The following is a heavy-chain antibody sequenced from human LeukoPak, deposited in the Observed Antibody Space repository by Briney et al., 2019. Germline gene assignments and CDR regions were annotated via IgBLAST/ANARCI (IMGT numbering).Heavy chain of an antibody. J-gene: IGHJ6*03. CDR2: ISGYSGKT. Sequence: GASVKVSCKASGYTFTRYGLSWVRQAPGQGLEWMGWISGYSGKTNYAQKLQDRVTMTTDTSTSTAYMELRSLRSDDTAVYYCARVLDIVATLGYYYYMDVWGKGTTVTVSS. CDR3: ARVLDIVATLGYYYYMDV. CDR1: GYTFTRYG. D-gene: IGHD5-12*01. V-gene: IGHV1-18*01.